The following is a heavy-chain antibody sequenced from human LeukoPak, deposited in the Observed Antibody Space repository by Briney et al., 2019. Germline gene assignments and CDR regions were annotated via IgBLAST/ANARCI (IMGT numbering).Heavy chain of an antibody. CDR3: AKWPEGATPKFHY. D-gene: IGHD1-26*01. V-gene: IGHV3-23*01. Sequence: PGGSLRLSCAASGFTFSSYAMSWVRQAPGKWLEWVSTSSGSGGVTYYPDSVRGRFTISRENSKNTLHLQMDSLRAEDKAIYYCAKWPEGATPKFHYWGQGTLVTVSS. J-gene: IGHJ4*02. CDR2: SSGSGGVT. CDR1: GFTFSSYA.